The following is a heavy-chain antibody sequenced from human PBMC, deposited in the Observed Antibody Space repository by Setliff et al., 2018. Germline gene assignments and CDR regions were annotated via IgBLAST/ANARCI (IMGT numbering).Heavy chain of an antibody. J-gene: IGHJ6*02. D-gene: IGHD4-17*01. CDR3: ARVKGSIDYGDYEGLGYYYYGMDV. CDR1: GFTFSSYS. Sequence: GGSLRLSCAASGFTFSSYSMNWVRQAPGKGLEWVSSISSSSSYIYYADSVKGRFTISRDNAKNSLYLQMNSLRAEDTAVYYCARVKGSIDYGDYEGLGYYYYGMDVWGQGTTVTVSS. CDR2: ISSSSSYI. V-gene: IGHV3-21*01.